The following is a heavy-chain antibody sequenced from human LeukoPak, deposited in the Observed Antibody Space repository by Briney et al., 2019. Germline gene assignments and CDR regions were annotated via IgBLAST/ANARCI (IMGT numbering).Heavy chain of an antibody. CDR1: GGSISSYY. D-gene: IGHD6-13*01. V-gene: IGHV4-4*07. CDR3: GWYYFDY. Sequence: PSETLSLTCTASGGSISSYYWSWIRQPAGKGLEWIERIYTSGSTNYNPSLKSRVTMSVDTSKNQFSLKLSSVTAADTAVYSSGWYYFDYWGQGTLVTVSS. CDR2: IYTSGST. J-gene: IGHJ4*02.